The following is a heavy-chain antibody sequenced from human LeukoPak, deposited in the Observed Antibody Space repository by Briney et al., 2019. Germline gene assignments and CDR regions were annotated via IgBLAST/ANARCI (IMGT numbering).Heavy chain of an antibody. D-gene: IGHD4-23*01. Sequence: KPSETLSLTCTVSGGSISSGGYYWSWIRQPPGKGLEWIGYIYHSGSTYYNPSLKSRVTISVDRSKNQFSLKLSSVTAADTAVYYCARATVVTGYMDVWGKGTTVTVSS. J-gene: IGHJ6*03. V-gene: IGHV4-30-2*01. CDR3: ARATVVTGYMDV. CDR2: IYHSGST. CDR1: GGSISSGGYY.